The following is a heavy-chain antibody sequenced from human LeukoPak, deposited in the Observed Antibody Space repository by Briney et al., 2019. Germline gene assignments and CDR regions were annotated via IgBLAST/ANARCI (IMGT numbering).Heavy chain of an antibody. D-gene: IGHD6-19*01. Sequence: SVKVSCKASGGTFSSYAVSWVRQAPGQGLEWMGRIIPIFGTANYAQKFQGRVTITTDESTSTAYMELSSLRSEDTAVYYCARGEGCGWFLADYYYMDVWGKGTTVTVSS. V-gene: IGHV1-69*05. J-gene: IGHJ6*03. CDR2: IIPIFGTA. CDR1: GGTFSSYA. CDR3: ARGEGCGWFLADYYYMDV.